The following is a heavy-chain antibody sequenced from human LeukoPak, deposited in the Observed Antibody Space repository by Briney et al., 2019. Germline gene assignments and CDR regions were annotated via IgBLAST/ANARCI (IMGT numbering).Heavy chain of an antibody. V-gene: IGHV4-34*01. CDR1: GGSFSGYS. J-gene: IGHJ4*02. CDR3: ARGPPVGGTQRQYY. CDR2: INHSGST. Sequence: SETLSLTCALYGGSFSGYSWSWIRQPPGKGLEWVAEINHSGSTNYNPSLKSRVTISIDTSKNQFPLKVNSVTAADTAVYYCARGPPVGGTQRQYYWGEGTLVTVSS. D-gene: IGHD1-1*01.